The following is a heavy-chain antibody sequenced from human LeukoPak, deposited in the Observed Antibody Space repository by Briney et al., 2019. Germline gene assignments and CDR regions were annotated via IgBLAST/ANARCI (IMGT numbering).Heavy chain of an antibody. CDR1: ADSLSSGGHY. D-gene: IGHD3-10*01. Sequence: SQTLSLTCTVSADSLSSGGHYWAWIRQLPGKGLESIGFIHHSGSSRHNPSFKDRVAISVDASRKQFALRLGSVTAADTAIYYCARGGNRFGGFYFDYWGQGIQVIVSS. CDR3: ARGGNRFGGFYFDY. V-gene: IGHV4-31*03. CDR2: IHHSGSS. J-gene: IGHJ4*02.